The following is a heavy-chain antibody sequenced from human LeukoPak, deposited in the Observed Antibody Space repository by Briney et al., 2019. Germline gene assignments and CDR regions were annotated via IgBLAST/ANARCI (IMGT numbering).Heavy chain of an antibody. Sequence: ASVKVSCKAPGYTFTGYYMHWVRQAPGQGLEWMGWISAYNGNADYAQKLQGRVTMTTDTSTSTAYMEVRGLRSDDTAVYYCARVFAYCSSTSCLDYWGQGTLVTVSS. V-gene: IGHV1-18*04. J-gene: IGHJ4*02. CDR1: GYTFTGYY. D-gene: IGHD2-2*01. CDR2: ISAYNGNA. CDR3: ARVFAYCSSTSCLDY.